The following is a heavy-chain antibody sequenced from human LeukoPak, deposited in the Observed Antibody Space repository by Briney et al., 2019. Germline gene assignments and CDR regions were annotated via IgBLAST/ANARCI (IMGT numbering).Heavy chain of an antibody. Sequence: PGRSQRLSCAASGFTFSSYGMHWVRQAPGKGLEWVAVISYDGSNKYYADSVKGRFTISRDNSKNTLYLQMNSLRAEDTAVYYCAKDNIAVAGTDYYYYGMDVWGQGTTVTVSS. CDR2: ISYDGSNK. J-gene: IGHJ6*02. V-gene: IGHV3-30*18. CDR3: AKDNIAVAGTDYYYYGMDV. CDR1: GFTFSSYG. D-gene: IGHD6-19*01.